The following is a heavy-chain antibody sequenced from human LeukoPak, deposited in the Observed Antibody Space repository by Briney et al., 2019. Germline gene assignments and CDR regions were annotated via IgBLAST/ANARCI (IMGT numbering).Heavy chain of an antibody. D-gene: IGHD6-6*01. V-gene: IGHV4-34*01. J-gene: IGHJ5*02. CDR1: GGSFSGYY. CDR2: INHSGST. CDR3: ARARRIAAPTNWFDP. Sequence: NPSETLSLTCAVYGGSFSGYYWSWIRQPPGKGLEWIGEINHSGSTNYNPSLKSRVTISVDTSKNQFSLKLSSVTAADTAVYYCARARRIAAPTNWFDPWGQGPRSPSPQ.